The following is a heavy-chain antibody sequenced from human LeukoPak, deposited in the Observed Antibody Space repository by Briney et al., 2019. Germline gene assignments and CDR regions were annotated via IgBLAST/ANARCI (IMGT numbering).Heavy chain of an antibody. D-gene: IGHD5-18*01. Sequence: ASVTVSCKASGYTFTSYYMHWVRQAPGQGLEWMGIINPSGGSTSYAQKFQGRVTMTRDTSTSTVYMELSSLRSEDTAVYYCARGRPWIQLWPNFDYWGQGTLVTVSS. V-gene: IGHV1-46*01. CDR2: INPSGGST. CDR1: GYTFTSYY. J-gene: IGHJ4*02. CDR3: ARGRPWIQLWPNFDY.